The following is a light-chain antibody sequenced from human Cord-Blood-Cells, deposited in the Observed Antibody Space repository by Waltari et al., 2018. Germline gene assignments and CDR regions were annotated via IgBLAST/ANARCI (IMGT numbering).Light chain of an antibody. V-gene: IGLV1-40*01. CDR2: GNS. CDR1: SSNIGAGSD. Sequence: QSVLTQPPSVSGAPGPRVTISCTGSSSNIGAGSDVHGYQQLPGTAPKLLIYGNSNRPSGVPDRFSGSKSGTSASLAITGLQAEDEADYYCQSYDSSLSGYVVFGGGTKLTVL. J-gene: IGLJ2*01. CDR3: QSYDSSLSGYVV.